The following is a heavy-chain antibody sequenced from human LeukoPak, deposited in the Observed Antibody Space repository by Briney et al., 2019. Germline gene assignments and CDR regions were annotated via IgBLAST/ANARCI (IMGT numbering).Heavy chain of an antibody. D-gene: IGHD2-2*01. CDR1: GYSISSGYY. Sequence: PSETLSLTCTVSGYSISSGYYWGWIRQPPGKGLEWIGSIYHSGSTYYNPSLKSRVTISVDTSKNQFSLKLSSVPAADTAVYYCARGPTYQPIDFWGQGPLVTVYS. CDR2: IYHSGST. V-gene: IGHV4-38-2*02. J-gene: IGHJ4*02. CDR3: ARGPTYQPIDF.